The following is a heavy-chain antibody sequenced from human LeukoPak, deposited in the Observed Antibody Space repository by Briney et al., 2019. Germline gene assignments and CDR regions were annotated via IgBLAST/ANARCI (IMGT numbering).Heavy chain of an antibody. CDR2: TSGSGGST. D-gene: IGHD3-10*01. J-gene: IGHJ5*02. CDR3: AKDGIDSGDPNGFDP. Sequence: GGSLRLSCAASGFTFNSYATSWVRQAAGKGLEWVSSTSGSGGSTYYADSVKGRFTISRDSSKNMLYLQMNILRAEDTAIYYCAKDGIDSGDPNGFDPWGQGILVTVSS. V-gene: IGHV3-23*01. CDR1: GFTFNSYA.